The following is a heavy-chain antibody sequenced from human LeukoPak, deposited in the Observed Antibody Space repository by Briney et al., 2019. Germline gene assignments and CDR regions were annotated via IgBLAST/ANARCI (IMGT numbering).Heavy chain of an antibody. D-gene: IGHD2-8*02. Sequence: ASVKVSCKTSRYSFTSSGINWVRQAPGQGLEWMGWINTYNGFSKYARKLQGRVTMTADTSKSTAYMELSSLSSDDTAVYNCAKKTPGGYPDYWGQGTLVTVSS. V-gene: IGHV1-18*01. CDR2: INTYNGFS. CDR1: RYSFTSSG. J-gene: IGHJ4*02. CDR3: AKKTPGGYPDY.